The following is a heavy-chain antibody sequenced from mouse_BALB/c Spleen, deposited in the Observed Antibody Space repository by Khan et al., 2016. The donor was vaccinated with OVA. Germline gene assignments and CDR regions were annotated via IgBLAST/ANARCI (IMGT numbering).Heavy chain of an antibody. CDR3: ARGYDGAWFAY. J-gene: IGHJ3*01. CDR2: IYPGSGST. Sequence: QVQLQQSGPELVKPGTSVKMSCKAPGYTFTDYVISWVKQRTGQGLEWIGEIYPGSGSTYYNGKFKGKATLTADKSSNTAYMQLSSLTSEDSAVYFCARGYDGAWFAYWGQGTLVTVSA. CDR1: GYTFTDYV. D-gene: IGHD1-2*01. V-gene: IGHV1-81*01.